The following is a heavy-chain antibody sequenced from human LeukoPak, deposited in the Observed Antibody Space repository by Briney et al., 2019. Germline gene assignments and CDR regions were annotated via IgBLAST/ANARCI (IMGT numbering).Heavy chain of an antibody. J-gene: IGHJ3*02. D-gene: IGHD5-18*01. CDR2: IYYSGST. Sequence: KPSETLSLTCTVSGGSISSYYWSWIRQPPGKGLEWIGYIYYSGSTNYNPSLKSRVTISVDTSKNQFSLKLSSVTAAYTAVYYGERGQPNSYGYVFNIWGQGTMVTVSS. CDR3: ERGQPNSYGYVFNI. V-gene: IGHV4-59*01. CDR1: GGSISSYY.